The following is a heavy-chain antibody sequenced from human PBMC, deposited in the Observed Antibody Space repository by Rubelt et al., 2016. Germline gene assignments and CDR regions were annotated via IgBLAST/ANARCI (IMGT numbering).Heavy chain of an antibody. CDR2: IYYSGST. D-gene: IGHD6-19*01. CDR3: ARGGSGWYDY. Sequence: GKGLEWIGSIYYSGSTYYNPSLKSRVTISVDTSKNQFSLKLSSVTAADTAVYHCARGGSGWYDYWGQGTLVTVSS. V-gene: IGHV4-39*07. J-gene: IGHJ4*02.